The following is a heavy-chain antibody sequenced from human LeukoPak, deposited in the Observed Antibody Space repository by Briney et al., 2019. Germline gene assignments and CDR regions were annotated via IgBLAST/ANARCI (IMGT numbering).Heavy chain of an antibody. CDR2: IYYSGST. J-gene: IGHJ5*02. V-gene: IGHV4-39*01. D-gene: IGHD3-10*01. CDR3: ARHNPYYGSGSHQLANWFAP. Sequence: SETLSLTCTVSGGSISSSDYYWGWIRQPPWKGLEWIGSIYYSGSTYYNPSLKSRVTISVGTSKNQFSLKLSSVTAADTAVYYCARHNPYYGSGSHQLANWFAPWGQGTLVTVSS. CDR1: GGSISSSDYY.